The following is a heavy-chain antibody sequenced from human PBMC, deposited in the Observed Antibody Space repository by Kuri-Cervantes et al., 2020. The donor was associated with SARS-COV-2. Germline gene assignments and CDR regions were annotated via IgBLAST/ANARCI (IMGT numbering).Heavy chain of an antibody. CDR2: IYYSGST. CDR1: GGSISSYY. V-gene: IGHV4-59*01. Sequence: SETLSLTCTVSGGSISSYYWSWIRQPPGKGLEWIGYIYYSGSTNYNPSLRSRVTISVDTSTNQFCLKLSSVTAADTAVYYCARGGYYYDSSGYYMPGGEGYFDLWGRGTLVTVSS. CDR3: ARGGYYYDSSGYYMPGGEGYFDL. D-gene: IGHD3-22*01. J-gene: IGHJ2*01.